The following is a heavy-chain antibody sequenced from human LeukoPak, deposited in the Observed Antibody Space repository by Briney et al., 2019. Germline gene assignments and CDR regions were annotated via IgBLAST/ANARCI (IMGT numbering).Heavy chain of an antibody. CDR1: GFTFSTHR. J-gene: IGHJ4*02. D-gene: IGHD3-10*01. CDR3: AKGFYNSGTSLSALDD. CDR2: ISGTSTYI. V-gene: IGHV3-21*04. Sequence: PGGSLRLSCAASGFTFSTHRMHWVRQAPGKGLEWVSSISGTSTYIHYADSVRGRFTISRDNSKNTLSLQMNSLRAEDTAVYYCAKGFYNSGTSLSALDDWGQGTLVTVSS.